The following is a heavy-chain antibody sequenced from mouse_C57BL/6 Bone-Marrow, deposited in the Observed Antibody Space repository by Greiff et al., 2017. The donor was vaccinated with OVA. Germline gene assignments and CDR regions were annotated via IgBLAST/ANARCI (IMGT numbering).Heavy chain of an antibody. Sequence: LVESGAELVKPGASVTMSCKASGYTFTTYPIEWMKQNHGKSLEWIGNFHPYNDDTKYNEKFKGKATLTVEKSSSTVYLELSRLTSDDSAVYYCAPDDGYYRAYWGQGTLVTVSA. D-gene: IGHD2-3*01. V-gene: IGHV1-47*01. CDR1: GYTFTTYP. CDR3: APDDGYYRAY. J-gene: IGHJ3*01. CDR2: FHPYNDDT.